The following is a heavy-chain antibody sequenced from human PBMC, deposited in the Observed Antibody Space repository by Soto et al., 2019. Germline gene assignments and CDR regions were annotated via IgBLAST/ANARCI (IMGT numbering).Heavy chain of an antibody. CDR3: VKDGGYCSSATCYSPRTQYFDA. CDR2: IKFDGIEK. CDR1: GFDFSVYW. Sequence: PGGSLRLSCAASGFDFSVYWMSWVRQAPWKGPKWVANIKFDGIEKQYVDSVKGRFTISRDNARNSVFLQMNSLRAGDTAVYYCVKDGGYCSSATCYSPRTQYFDAWGQCTLVTVSS. V-gene: IGHV3-7*03. J-gene: IGHJ5*02. D-gene: IGHD2-2*01.